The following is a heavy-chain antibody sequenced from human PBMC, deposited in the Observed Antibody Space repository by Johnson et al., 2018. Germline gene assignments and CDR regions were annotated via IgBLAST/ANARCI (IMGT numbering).Heavy chain of an antibody. J-gene: IGHJ6*03. D-gene: IGHD3-3*01. CDR3: AREITIFGVVTYYYYMDV. Sequence: QVQLQQSGPGLVKPSQTLSLTCAISGDSVSTNSAAWNWIRQSPSRGLEWLGRTYYRSKWYNDYAVSVKSRITINPDTSKNQFSLQLNSVTPEDTAVYYCAREITIFGVVTYYYYMDVWGKGTTVTVSS. V-gene: IGHV6-1*01. CDR1: GDSVSTNSAA. CDR2: TYYRSKWYN.